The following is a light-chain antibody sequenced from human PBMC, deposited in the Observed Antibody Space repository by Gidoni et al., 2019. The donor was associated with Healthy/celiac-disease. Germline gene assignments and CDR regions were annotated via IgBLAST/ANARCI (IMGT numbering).Light chain of an antibody. CDR3: QQYGSSLWT. CDR1: QSVSSSY. Sequence: PGERATLSCRASQSVSSSYLAWYQQKPGQAPRLLIYGASSRATGIPDRFSGSGSGTDFTLTISRLEPEDFAVYYCQQYGSSLWTFXXXTKVEIK. V-gene: IGKV3-20*01. J-gene: IGKJ1*01. CDR2: GAS.